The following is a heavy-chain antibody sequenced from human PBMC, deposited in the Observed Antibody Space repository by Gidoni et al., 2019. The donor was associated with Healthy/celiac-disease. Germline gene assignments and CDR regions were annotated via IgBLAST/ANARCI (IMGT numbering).Heavy chain of an antibody. Sequence: EVQLVASGRGVVQPGGFLRLSFAASGHTCSSYCMYWVRLGPGTGLEWFSCISRSSSTICYAGTVKGRFTCSRDNAKNSLDLQMNGLRDVDTAVYYCARWGGNSSGYRLFDYWGQGTLVTVSS. V-gene: IGHV3-48*02. CDR2: ISRSSSTI. J-gene: IGHJ4*02. CDR1: GHTCSSYC. D-gene: IGHD3-22*01. CDR3: ARWGGNSSGYRLFDY.